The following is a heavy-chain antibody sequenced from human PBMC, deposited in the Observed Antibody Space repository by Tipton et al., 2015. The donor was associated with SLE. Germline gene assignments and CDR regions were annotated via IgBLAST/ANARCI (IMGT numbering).Heavy chain of an antibody. Sequence: SLRLSCAASGSTFSGSAIHWVRQASGEGLEWVGRIRGKASTYAPAYAASVKGRFTISRDDSKNTAFLQMNSLKTEETAVYYCASDCADGVCSDYFGYGGQGTLFTVSS. J-gene: IGHJ4*02. D-gene: IGHD2-8*01. CDR1: GSTFSGSA. CDR3: ASDCADGVCSDYFGY. V-gene: IGHV3-73*01. CDR2: IRGKASTYAP.